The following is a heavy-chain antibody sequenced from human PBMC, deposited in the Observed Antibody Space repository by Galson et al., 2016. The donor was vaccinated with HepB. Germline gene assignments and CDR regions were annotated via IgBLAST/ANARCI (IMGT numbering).Heavy chain of an antibody. Sequence: SETLSPTCAVSGGSTSSSAWWSWVRQHPGQGLGWIGQISHSGRVNYTPSLASRVTISLDPSNNHFSLSLTSVTAADTALYYCARQCRGRPSDYWGQGTLVTVSS. CDR3: ARQCRGRPSDY. V-gene: IGHV4-4*02. D-gene: IGHD5-24*01. CDR1: GGSTSSSAW. J-gene: IGHJ4*02. CDR2: ISHSGRV.